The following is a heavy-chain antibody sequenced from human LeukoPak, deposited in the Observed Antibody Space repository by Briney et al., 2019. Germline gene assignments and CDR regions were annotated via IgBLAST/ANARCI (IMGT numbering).Heavy chain of an antibody. Sequence: GGSLRLSCAASGFTFSSNAMSWVRQAPGKGLEWVSAISGSGGSTYYADSGKGRFTISRDNSKNTLYLQMNSLRAEDTAVYYCAKRCYYDSSGYYSPYFDYWGQGTLVTVSS. D-gene: IGHD3-22*01. CDR1: GFTFSSNA. V-gene: IGHV3-23*01. CDR2: ISGSGGST. J-gene: IGHJ4*02. CDR3: AKRCYYDSSGYYSPYFDY.